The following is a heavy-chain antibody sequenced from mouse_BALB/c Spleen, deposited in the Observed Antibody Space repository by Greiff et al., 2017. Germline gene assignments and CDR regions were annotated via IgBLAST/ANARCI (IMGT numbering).Heavy chain of an antibody. Sequence: VQLQQSGPGLVQPSQSLSITCTVSGFSLTSYGVHWVRQSPGKGLEWLGVIWSGGSTDYNAAFISRLSISKDNSKSQVFFKMNSLQADDTAIYNGASNRYDGVYYAMDYWGQGTSVTVSS. J-gene: IGHJ4*01. D-gene: IGHD2-14*01. CDR1: GFSLTSYG. V-gene: IGHV2-4-1*01. CDR2: IWSGGST. CDR3: ASNRYDGVYYAMDY.